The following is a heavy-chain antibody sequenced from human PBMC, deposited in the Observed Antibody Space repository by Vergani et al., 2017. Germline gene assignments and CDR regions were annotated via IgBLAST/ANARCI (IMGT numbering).Heavy chain of an antibody. Sequence: EVQLVQSGAEVKTPGESLKISCKGSGYSFTSYWIGWVRQMPGKGLEWLGSIYPGDSDTRYSPSFQGQVTISADKSISTAYLQWSSLKASDTAMYYCARETYYDFWSGLYDAFDIWGQGTMVTVSS. D-gene: IGHD3-3*01. V-gene: IGHV5-51*01. CDR3: ARETYYDFWSGLYDAFDI. CDR2: IYPGDSDT. J-gene: IGHJ3*02. CDR1: GYSFTSYW.